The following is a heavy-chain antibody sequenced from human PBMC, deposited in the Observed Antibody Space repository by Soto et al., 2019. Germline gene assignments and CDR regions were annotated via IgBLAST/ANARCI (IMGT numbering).Heavy chain of an antibody. CDR1: GGTFGNSA. D-gene: IGHD3-10*01. CDR2: IIPSFATG. CDR3: ARSYYGSVSYWFYGIDV. Sequence: QVQLVQSGAEVKKPGSSVKVSCKASGGTFGNSAISWVRQAPGQGLEWMGGIIPSFATGNSAPEFQGRLTITADNATTTAYMELSSRRSEDTAVYYCARSYYGSVSYWFYGIDVWGQGTTVTVSS. V-gene: IGHV1-69*06. J-gene: IGHJ6*02.